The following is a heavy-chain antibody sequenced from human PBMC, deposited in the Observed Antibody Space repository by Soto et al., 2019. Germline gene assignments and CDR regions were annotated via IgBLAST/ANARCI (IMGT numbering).Heavy chain of an antibody. J-gene: IGHJ6*04. Sequence: GGSLRLSCAASGFTDSSNYMSWVRQAPGKGLEWVSVIYSGGSTYYADSVKGRFTISRDNSKNTLYLQMNSLRAEDTAVYYCARDLIDTQWYYYGMDVWGKGTTGTVSS. D-gene: IGHD3-22*01. CDR3: ARDLIDTQWYYYGMDV. CDR1: GFTDSSNY. CDR2: IYSGGST. V-gene: IGHV3-53*01.